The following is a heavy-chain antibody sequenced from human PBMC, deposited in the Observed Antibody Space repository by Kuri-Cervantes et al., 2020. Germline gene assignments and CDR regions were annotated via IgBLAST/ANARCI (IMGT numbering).Heavy chain of an antibody. V-gene: IGHV1-3*01. CDR2: INAGNGNT. D-gene: IGHD1-1*01. CDR1: GYTFTTYG. J-gene: IGHJ4*02. Sequence: ASVKVSCKTSGYTFTTYGIHWVRQAPGQRLEWMGWINAGNGNTKYSQKSQGRVTITRDTSASTAYMELSSLRSEDTAIYYCARDLGNQLSPHSYWGQGTMVTVSS. CDR3: ARDLGNQLSPHSY.